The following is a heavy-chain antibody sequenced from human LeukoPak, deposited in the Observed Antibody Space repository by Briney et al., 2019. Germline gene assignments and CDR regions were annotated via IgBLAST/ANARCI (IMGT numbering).Heavy chain of an antibody. J-gene: IGHJ4*02. Sequence: GGSLRLSCAASGFSFRNYAMHWVRQAPGKGLEWVAVISDDGSNKYYADSVKGRFTISRDNSKNTLYLQMNSLRAEDTAVYYCAKAGSSGWYYFDYWGQGTLVTVSS. D-gene: IGHD6-19*01. CDR2: ISDDGSNK. CDR1: GFSFRNYA. CDR3: AKAGSSGWYYFDY. V-gene: IGHV3-30*04.